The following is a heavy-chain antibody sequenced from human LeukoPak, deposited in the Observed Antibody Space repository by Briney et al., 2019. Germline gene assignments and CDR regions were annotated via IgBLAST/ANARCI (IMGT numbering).Heavy chain of an antibody. CDR1: GYTFTRHG. J-gene: IGHJ3*02. V-gene: IGHV1-18*01. Sequence: ASVKVSCKASGYTFTRHGIGWVRQAPGQGLEWMGWISAFNGNTNFAQNIQGRVTMTTDTSTSTAYMELRSLRSDDTAVYYCARLSSGTRDAFDIWGQGTMVTVSS. CDR3: ARLSSGTRDAFDI. D-gene: IGHD3-10*01. CDR2: ISAFNGNT.